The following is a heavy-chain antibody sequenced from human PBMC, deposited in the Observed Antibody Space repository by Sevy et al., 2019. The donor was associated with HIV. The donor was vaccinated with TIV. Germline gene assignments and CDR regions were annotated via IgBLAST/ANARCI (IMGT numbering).Heavy chain of an antibody. D-gene: IGHD5-18*01. CDR1: GFTFGDYF. J-gene: IGHJ4*02. Sequence: GGSLRLSCEASGFTFGDYFMSWIRQAPGKGLEWIAYISSAHSATHYADSVKGRFVISRDNAKNSLYLQMNSLKAEDTAVYFCVGRRYSYSHSWSDSYDHWGRGTLVTVSS. CDR3: VGRRYSYSHSWSDSYDH. V-gene: IGHV3-11*01. CDR2: ISSAHSAT.